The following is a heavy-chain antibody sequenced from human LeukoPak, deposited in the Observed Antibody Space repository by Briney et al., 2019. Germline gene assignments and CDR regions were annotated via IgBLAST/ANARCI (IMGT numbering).Heavy chain of an antibody. CDR3: ARDRDYYMDV. CDR2: IYIDGSST. Sequence: PGGSLRLSCAASGFTFSTYWMHWVRHAGGKGRVWVSRIYIDGSSTNYADSVKGRFTISRDNSKNTLYLQMNSLRAEDTAVYYCARDRDYYMDVWGKGTTVTVSS. CDR1: GFTFSTYW. V-gene: IGHV3-74*01. J-gene: IGHJ6*03.